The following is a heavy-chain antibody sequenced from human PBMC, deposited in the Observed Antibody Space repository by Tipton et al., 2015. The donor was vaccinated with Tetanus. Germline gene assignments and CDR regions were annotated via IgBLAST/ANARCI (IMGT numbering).Heavy chain of an antibody. CDR1: GGSISSGGYY. Sequence: LVKPTQTLSLTCTVSGGSISSGGYYWSWIRQHPGKGLEWIGDIYNSGSTYYNPSLKSRVTILVDTTKNQFSLRLKSVTAADTAVYYCARDQARGARGWNYFDYWGQGTLATVSS. CDR3: ARDQARGARGWNYFDY. D-gene: IGHD1-26*01. CDR2: IYNSGST. J-gene: IGHJ4*02. V-gene: IGHV4-31*03.